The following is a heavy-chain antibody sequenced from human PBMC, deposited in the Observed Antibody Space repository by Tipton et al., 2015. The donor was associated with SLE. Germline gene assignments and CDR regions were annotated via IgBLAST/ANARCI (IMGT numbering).Heavy chain of an antibody. V-gene: IGHV4-39*01. Sequence: TLSLTCTVSGGSISSSSYYWGWIRQSPGQGLEWIGEIHHRGNTNYNPSLKSRVTMSVDTSKNQFSLKLSSMTAADTAVYYCAGSPDSGGYPIFDYWGQGSLVTVSS. J-gene: IGHJ4*02. CDR1: GGSISSSSYY. CDR3: AGSPDSGGYPIFDY. CDR2: IHHRGNT. D-gene: IGHD3-22*01.